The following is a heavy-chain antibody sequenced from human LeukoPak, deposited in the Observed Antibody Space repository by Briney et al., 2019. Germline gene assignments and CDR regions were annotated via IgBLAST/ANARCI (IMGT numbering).Heavy chain of an antibody. V-gene: IGHV3-23*01. J-gene: IGHJ4*02. CDR1: GFTFSDYY. Sequence: GGSLRLSCAASGFTFSDYYMSWIRQAPGKGLEWVSAISGSGGSTYYADSVKGRFTISRDNSKNTLYLQMNSLRAEDTAVYYCAKDPYYYGSGSYFDYWGQGTLVTVSS. D-gene: IGHD3-10*01. CDR2: ISGSGGST. CDR3: AKDPYYYGSGSYFDY.